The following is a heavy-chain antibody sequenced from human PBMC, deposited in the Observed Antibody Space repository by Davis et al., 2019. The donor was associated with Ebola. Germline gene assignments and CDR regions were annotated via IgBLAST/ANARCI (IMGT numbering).Heavy chain of an antibody. Sequence: GGSLRLSCVASGFTFSTYWMSWVRQVPGKGLEWVANIKQDGSDKQYVDSVKGRFTISRDNSRSMMFLQMNSLRAEDTAVYYCARGGYFDWLDAFDVWGRGTLVTVSS. J-gene: IGHJ3*01. D-gene: IGHD3-9*01. CDR3: ARGGYFDWLDAFDV. V-gene: IGHV3-7*01. CDR2: IKQDGSDK. CDR1: GFTFSTYW.